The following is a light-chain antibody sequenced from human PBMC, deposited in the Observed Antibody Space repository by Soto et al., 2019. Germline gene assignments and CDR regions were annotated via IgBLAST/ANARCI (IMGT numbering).Light chain of an antibody. CDR2: DAS. Sequence: IYIPYSPTNLFESLGDRXXITCRASQNINKRLAWHQQKPGKAPKLLIYDASDLETGVPSRFSGSGSGTGFTFTISSLQPEDFAPYYCQQYEILPLTFGQ. V-gene: IGKV1-33*01. CDR3: QQYEILPLT. J-gene: IGKJ1*01. CDR1: QNINKR.